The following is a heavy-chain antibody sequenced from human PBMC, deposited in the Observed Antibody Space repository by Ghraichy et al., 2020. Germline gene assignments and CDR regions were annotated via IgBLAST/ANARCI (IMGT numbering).Heavy chain of an antibody. CDR3: ATTTHGLRDY. D-gene: IGHD1-14*01. Sequence: GESLNISCAASGFTFSDYYMSWIRQAPGKGLEWVSYISSSSSYTNYADSVKGRFTISRDNAKNSLYLQMNSLRAEDTAVYYCATTTHGLRDYWGQGTLVTVSS. CDR1: GFTFSDYY. V-gene: IGHV3-11*06. J-gene: IGHJ4*02. CDR2: ISSSSSYT.